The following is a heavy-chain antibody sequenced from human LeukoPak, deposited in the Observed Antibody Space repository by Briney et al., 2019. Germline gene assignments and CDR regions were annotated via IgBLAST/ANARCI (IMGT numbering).Heavy chain of an antibody. Sequence: PGGSLRLSCAASGLTFTFSTSGMHWVRQAPGKGLEWVAFIQYDDSEKSYADSVKGRFTTSRDNSRNTVYLQMNSLRAEDTAVYYCARGEGNFDYWGQGTLVTVSS. J-gene: IGHJ4*02. V-gene: IGHV3-30*02. CDR2: IQYDDSEK. CDR3: ARGEGNFDY. CDR1: GLTFTFSTSG.